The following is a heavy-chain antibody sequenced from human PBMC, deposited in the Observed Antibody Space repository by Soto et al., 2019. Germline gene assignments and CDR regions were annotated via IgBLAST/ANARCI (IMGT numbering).Heavy chain of an antibody. D-gene: IGHD3-16*01. CDR2: INADGTRT. J-gene: IGHJ6*02. CDR3: ARGIKNYYGTDV. Sequence: EEHLVESGGGLVQPGGSLRLSCAASGFPFTEYWMHWVRQVPGKGLVWVSRINADGTRTNYADSVKGRFTISRDNAKNTVYLQMNSLRAEDTAVFYCARGIKNYYGTDVWGQGTTVTVSS. V-gene: IGHV3-74*01. CDR1: GFPFTEYW.